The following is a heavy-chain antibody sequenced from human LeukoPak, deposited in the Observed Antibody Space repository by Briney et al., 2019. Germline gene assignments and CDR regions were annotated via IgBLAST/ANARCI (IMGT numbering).Heavy chain of an antibody. V-gene: IGHV4-38-2*02. J-gene: IGHJ4*02. Sequence: SETLSLTCTVTAYSISSGYYWGWIRQPPGKGLECIGGVYHSGSTFYNPSLKSRVTISADTSKNQLSLKLNSVTAADTAVYYWARHGGNGQGTGAGPIDYWGQGTLVTVSS. D-gene: IGHD3-16*01. CDR2: VYHSGST. CDR1: AYSISSGYY. CDR3: ARHGGNGQGTGAGPIDY.